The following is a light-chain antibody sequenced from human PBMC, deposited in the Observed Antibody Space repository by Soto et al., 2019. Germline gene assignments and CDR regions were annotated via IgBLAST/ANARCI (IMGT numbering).Light chain of an antibody. V-gene: IGLV1-51*01. CDR3: EAWDSSLSAGV. CDR2: DND. CDR1: RSNIGNNY. Sequence: QSVLTQPPSVSAAPGQKVTVSCSGSRSNIGNNYVSWYQHLPGTATKLLIYDNDKRPSGIPDRFSASKSGTSATLGITGLQTGDEADYYCEAWDSSLSAGVFGGGTKVTVL. J-gene: IGLJ3*02.